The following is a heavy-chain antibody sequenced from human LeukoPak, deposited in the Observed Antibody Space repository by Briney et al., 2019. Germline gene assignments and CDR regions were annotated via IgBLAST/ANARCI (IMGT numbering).Heavy chain of an antibody. D-gene: IGHD3-3*01. J-gene: IGHJ5*02. Sequence: SETLSLTCTVSGVSINGNYWTWIRQLPGKGLEWVGFVSDTGDTDYNPSLKSRLTISADTSKSRLSLSLSSVTAADTALYYCARVFRGVVTSNWFDPWGQGTLVTVSS. CDR2: VSDTGDT. V-gene: IGHV4-59*01. CDR1: GVSINGNY. CDR3: ARVFRGVVTSNWFDP.